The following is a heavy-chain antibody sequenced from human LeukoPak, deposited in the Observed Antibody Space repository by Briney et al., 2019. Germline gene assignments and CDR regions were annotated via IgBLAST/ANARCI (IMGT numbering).Heavy chain of an antibody. Sequence: GGSQRLSCAAPGFTFSSYWMSWVRQAPGKGREWVANIKQDGSVNYYVDSVKGRFTISRDNAKNSLYLQMNSLRAEDRAVYYCARVEEEWQRFGGYYYYMDVWGKGTTVTVSS. D-gene: IGHD5-12*01. CDR2: IKQDGSVN. CDR1: GFTFSSYW. CDR3: ARVEEEWQRFGGYYYYMDV. V-gene: IGHV3-7*01. J-gene: IGHJ6*03.